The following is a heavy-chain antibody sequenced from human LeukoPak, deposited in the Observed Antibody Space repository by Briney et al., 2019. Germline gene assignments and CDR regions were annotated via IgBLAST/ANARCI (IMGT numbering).Heavy chain of an antibody. V-gene: IGHV4-59*01. CDR3: ARGVVEVYRLAAAGGYYFDY. CDR1: GGSISSYY. J-gene: IGHJ4*02. Sequence: SETLSLTCTVSGGSISSYYWSWIRQPPGKGLEWIGYIYYSGSTNYNPSIKSRVTISVDTSKNQFSLKLSSVTAADTAGYYCARGVVEVYRLAAAGGYYFDYWGQGTLVTVSS. CDR2: IYYSGST. D-gene: IGHD6-13*01.